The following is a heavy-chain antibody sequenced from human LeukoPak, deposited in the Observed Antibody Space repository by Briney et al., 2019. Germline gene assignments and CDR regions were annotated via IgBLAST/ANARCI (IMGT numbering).Heavy chain of an antibody. CDR2: LYSGGST. V-gene: IGHV3-66*01. J-gene: IGHJ5*02. CDR1: GFTVSTNY. D-gene: IGHD3-22*01. CDR3: VRDRDSSGSYSS. Sequence: GGSLRLSCAASGFTVSTNYMTWVRQAPGKGPEWVSILYSGGSTYNADSVKGRFTISRDNSKNTLYLQMNSLRAEDTAVYYCVRDRDSSGSYSSWGQGTLVTVSS.